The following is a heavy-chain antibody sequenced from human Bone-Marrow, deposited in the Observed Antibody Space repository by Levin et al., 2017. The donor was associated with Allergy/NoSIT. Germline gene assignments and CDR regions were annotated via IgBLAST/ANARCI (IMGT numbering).Heavy chain of an antibody. Sequence: SGPTLVKPTETLTLTCTVSGFSFSNVRMGVSWIRQPPGKALEWLAHIFSNDEKSYSTSLKSRLTISTDTSESQVVLTMINLGPVDTATYYCARSWVYPGSTYYYAMDVWGPGTTVTVSS. CDR3: ARSWVYPGSTYYYAMDV. J-gene: IGHJ6*02. CDR2: IFSNDEK. V-gene: IGHV2-26*01. D-gene: IGHD1-14*01. CDR1: GFSFSNVRMG.